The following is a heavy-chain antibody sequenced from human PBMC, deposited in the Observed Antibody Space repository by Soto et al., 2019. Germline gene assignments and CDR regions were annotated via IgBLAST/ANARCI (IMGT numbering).Heavy chain of an antibody. Sequence: SETLSLTCTVSGGSISSSSYYWGWIRQPPGKGLEWIGSIYYSGSTYYNPSLKSRVTISVDTSKNQFFLKLSSVTAADTAVYYCARSLGVLLWFGSFAGWFDPWGQGTLVTVSS. CDR2: IYYSGST. J-gene: IGHJ5*02. D-gene: IGHD3-10*01. CDR1: GGSISSSSYY. V-gene: IGHV4-39*01. CDR3: ARSLGVLLWFGSFAGWFDP.